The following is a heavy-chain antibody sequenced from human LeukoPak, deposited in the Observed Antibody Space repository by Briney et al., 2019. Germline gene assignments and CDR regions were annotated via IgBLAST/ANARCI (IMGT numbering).Heavy chain of an antibody. CDR3: ARAQLVDTAMVPTY. D-gene: IGHD5-18*01. Sequence: GGSLRLSCAASGFTFSSYEMNWVRQAPGKGLEWVSYISSSGSTIYYADSVKGRFTISRDNPKNTLYLQMNSLRAEDTAVYYCARAQLVDTAMVPTYWGQGTLVTVSS. CDR2: ISSSGSTI. J-gene: IGHJ4*02. V-gene: IGHV3-48*03. CDR1: GFTFSSYE.